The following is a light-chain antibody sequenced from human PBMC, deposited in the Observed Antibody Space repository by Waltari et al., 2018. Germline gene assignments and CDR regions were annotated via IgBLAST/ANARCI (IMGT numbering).Light chain of an antibody. CDR3: QVWESSSDHLVV. CDR2: DDS. V-gene: IGLV3-21*02. CDR1: NIGSKS. J-gene: IGLJ2*01. Sequence: SYVLAQPPSVSVAPGQTARITCGGNNIGSKSVHWYPQGPGQAPVLVVYDDSDRPSGIPERFSGSNSGNTATLTISRVEAGDEADYYCQVWESSSDHLVVFGGGTKLTVL.